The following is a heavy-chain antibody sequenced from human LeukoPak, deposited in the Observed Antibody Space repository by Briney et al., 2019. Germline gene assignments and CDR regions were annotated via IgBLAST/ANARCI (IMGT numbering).Heavy chain of an antibody. CDR2: IYYSGST. V-gene: IGHV4-59*05. Sequence: SETLSLTCTVSGGSISSYYWSWIRQPPGKGLEWIGSIYYSGSTYYNPSLKSRVTISVDTSKNQFSLKLSSVTAADTAVYYCARARHITTYYDFWSGYYLFDYWGQGTLVTVSS. CDR1: GGSISSYY. D-gene: IGHD3-3*01. J-gene: IGHJ4*02. CDR3: ARARHITTYYDFWSGYYLFDY.